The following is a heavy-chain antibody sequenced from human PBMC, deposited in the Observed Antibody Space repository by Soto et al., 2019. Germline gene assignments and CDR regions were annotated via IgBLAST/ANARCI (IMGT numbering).Heavy chain of an antibody. J-gene: IGHJ4*02. CDR2: IWYDGSNK. CDR3: ARDGGEVRGVITYYFDY. V-gene: IGHV3-33*01. CDR1: GFTFSSYG. D-gene: IGHD3-10*01. Sequence: QVQLVESGGGVVQPGRSLRLSCAASGFTFSSYGMHWVRQAPGKGLEWVAVIWYDGSNKYYADSVKGRFTISRDNSKNTLYLQMNSLRAEDTAVYYCARDGGEVRGVITYYFDYWGQGTLVTVSS.